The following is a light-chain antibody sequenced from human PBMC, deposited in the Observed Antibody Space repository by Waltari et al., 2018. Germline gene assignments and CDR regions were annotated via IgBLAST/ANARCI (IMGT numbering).Light chain of an antibody. J-gene: IGKJ2*01. Sequence: DIQMTQSPSSLSASVGDRVTITCRASQSINTYLNWYQQKPGKAPKLLFYAASSLQSGVPLRFSGRGSGTDFTLTITSLQREDFATYYCQQSYNTPYTFGQGTKLDIK. CDR3: QQSYNTPYT. CDR1: QSINTY. V-gene: IGKV1-39*01. CDR2: AAS.